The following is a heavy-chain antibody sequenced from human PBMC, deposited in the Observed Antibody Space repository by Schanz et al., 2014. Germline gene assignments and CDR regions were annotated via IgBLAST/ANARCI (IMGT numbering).Heavy chain of an antibody. CDR1: GFSLDIFA. V-gene: IGHV3-23*03. Sequence: EVHLLESGGGLVEPGGSLRLSCATSGFSLDIFAVSWVRQAPGKGLEWVSFVHPGGSTYYPDSVKGRFTISRDSSKNTLYLQMNSLRPEDTAIYYGAKNQYDDVDLSSFYFDFWGQGTLVTVSS. CDR3: AKNQYDDVDLSSFYFDF. J-gene: IGHJ4*02. CDR2: FVHPGGST. D-gene: IGHD3-10*02.